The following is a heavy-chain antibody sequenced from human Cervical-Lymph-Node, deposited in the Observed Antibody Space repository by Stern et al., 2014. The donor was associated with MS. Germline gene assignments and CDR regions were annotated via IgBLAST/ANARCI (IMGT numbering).Heavy chain of an antibody. CDR2: ISDSGTTM. V-gene: IGHV3-11*01. CDR3: AREGMGPHYYGMDV. Sequence: VQLLESGGGLVKPGGSLRLSCAVSGFTFSDYYMSWIRQAPGKGLEWVSYISDSGTTMYYADSVKGRFTISRDNAKNSLYLQINSLRAEDTAVYYCAREGMGPHYYGMDVWGQGTTVTVSS. D-gene: IGHD3-10*01. J-gene: IGHJ6*02. CDR1: GFTFSDYY.